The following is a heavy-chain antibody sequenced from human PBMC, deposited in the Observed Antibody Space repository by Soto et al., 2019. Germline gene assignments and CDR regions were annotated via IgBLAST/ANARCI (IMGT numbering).Heavy chain of an antibody. CDR1: GFTFSNYW. Sequence: PGGSLRLSCAASGFTFSNYWMHWVRQAPGKGLVWISRINDQGGSPTYADSVKGRFTISRDNAKNTLYLQMNSLRAEDTAVYYCARDLPSIAAAGKPVRHFDYRAQRTLVTVSS. CDR3: ARDLPSIAAAGKPVRHFDY. CDR2: INDQGGSP. J-gene: IGHJ4*02. V-gene: IGHV3-74*01. D-gene: IGHD6-13*01.